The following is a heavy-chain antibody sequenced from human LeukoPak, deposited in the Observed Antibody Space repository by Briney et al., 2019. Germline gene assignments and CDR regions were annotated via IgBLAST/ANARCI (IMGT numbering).Heavy chain of an antibody. CDR1: GFTFSSYG. J-gene: IGHJ4*02. CDR2: IRYDGSNK. Sequence: GGSLRLSCAASGFTFSSYGMHWVRQAPGKGLEWVAFIRYDGSNKYYADSVKGRFTISRDNSKNTLYLQMNSLRAEDTTVYYCARTWIQLWLVGYWGQGTLVTVSS. CDR3: ARTWIQLWLVGY. D-gene: IGHD5-18*01. V-gene: IGHV3-30*02.